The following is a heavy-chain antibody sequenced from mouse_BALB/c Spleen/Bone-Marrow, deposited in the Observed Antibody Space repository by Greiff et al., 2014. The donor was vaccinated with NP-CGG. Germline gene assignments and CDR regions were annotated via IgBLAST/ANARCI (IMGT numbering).Heavy chain of an antibody. J-gene: IGHJ1*01. D-gene: IGHD2-14*01. CDR2: IDPAIFT. CDR1: GFNIKDTY. CDR3: ASYRYGWYFDV. V-gene: IGHV14-3*02. Sequence: DVKLQESGAELVKPGASVKLSCTASGFNIKDTYLHWVKQRPEQGLDWIGRIDPAIFTKYDPKFQAKATIATDTSSNSAYLRLSSLTSEDTAVYYCASYRYGWYFDVWGAGTTVTVSS.